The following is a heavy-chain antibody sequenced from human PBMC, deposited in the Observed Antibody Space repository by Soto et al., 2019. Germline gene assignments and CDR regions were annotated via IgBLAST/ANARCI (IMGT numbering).Heavy chain of an antibody. CDR3: VRGLYTGSPHFFY. V-gene: IGHV3-23*01. Sequence: GALRLSCAASGFSLKNYAMTWVRQAPGKGLEWVSGITGSGDKTYYADSVKGRFIISRDNAKNTLYLQMNSLRVEDTALYYCVRGLYTGSPHFFYWGQGTLVTVSS. J-gene: IGHJ4*02. CDR1: GFSLKNYA. D-gene: IGHD1-26*01. CDR2: ITGSGDKT.